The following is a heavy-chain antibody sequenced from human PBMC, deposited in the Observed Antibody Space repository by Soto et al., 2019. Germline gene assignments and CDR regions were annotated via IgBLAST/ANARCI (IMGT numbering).Heavy chain of an antibody. D-gene: IGHD5-18*01. CDR3: AKGGYSYGREYFQH. J-gene: IGHJ1*01. CDR2: ISYDGSNK. Sequence: QVQLVESGGGVVQPGRSLRLSCAASGFTFGSYGMHWVRQAPGKGLEWVAVISYDGSNKYYADSVKGRFTISRDNSKNTLYLQMNSLRAEDTAVYYCAKGGYSYGREYFQHWGQGTLVTVSS. V-gene: IGHV3-30*18. CDR1: GFTFGSYG.